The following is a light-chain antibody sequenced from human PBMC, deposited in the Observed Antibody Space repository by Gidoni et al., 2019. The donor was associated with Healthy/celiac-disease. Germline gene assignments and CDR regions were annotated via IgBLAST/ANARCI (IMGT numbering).Light chain of an antibody. J-gene: IGKJ1*01. Sequence: DIVMTQSPLSLPVTPGEPASISCRSSHSLLHSNGYNYLYWYLQKPGQSPQLLIYLGSNRASGVPDRLSGSGSGTDFTLKISRVEAEDVGVYYCMQARQTPRTFGQGTKVEIK. V-gene: IGKV2-28*01. CDR1: HSLLHSNGYNY. CDR3: MQARQTPRT. CDR2: LGS.